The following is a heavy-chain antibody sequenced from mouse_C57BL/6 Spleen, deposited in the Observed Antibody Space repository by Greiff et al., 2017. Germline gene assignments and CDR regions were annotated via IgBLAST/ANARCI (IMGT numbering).Heavy chain of an antibody. Sequence: EVKLVESGGGLVQPGGSLSLSCAASGFTFTDYYMSWVRQPPGKALEWLGFIRNKANGYTTEYSASVKGRFTISRDNSQSILYLQMNALRAEDSATYYCARYTYGNFFDYWGQGTTLTVSS. V-gene: IGHV7-3*01. CDR1: GFTFTDYY. D-gene: IGHD2-1*01. CDR2: IRNKANGYTT. J-gene: IGHJ2*01. CDR3: ARYTYGNFFDY.